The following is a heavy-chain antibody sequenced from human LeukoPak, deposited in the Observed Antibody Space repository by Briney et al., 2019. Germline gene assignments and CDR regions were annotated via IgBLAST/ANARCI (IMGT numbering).Heavy chain of an antibody. Sequence: PGGSLRLSCTVSGFTASSNSMSWVRQAPGKGLEWVSFIYSGGNTLYSDSVKGRFTISRDNSKNTLYLQMNSLRAEDTAVYYCARRAGEYSHPYDYWGQGTLVTVSS. V-gene: IGHV3-53*01. CDR1: GFTASSNS. CDR3: ARRAGEYSHPYDY. CDR2: IYSGGNT. D-gene: IGHD4-17*01. J-gene: IGHJ4*02.